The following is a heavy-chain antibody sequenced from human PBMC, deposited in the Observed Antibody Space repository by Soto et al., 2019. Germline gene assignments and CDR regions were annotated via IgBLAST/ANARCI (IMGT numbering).Heavy chain of an antibody. CDR2: IIPILGIA. J-gene: IGHJ6*03. D-gene: IGHD2-8*02. CDR1: GGTFSSYT. V-gene: IGHV1-69*02. Sequence: SVKVSCKASGGTFSSYTISWVRQAPGQGLEWMGRIIPILGIANYAQKFQGRVTITADKSTSTAYMELSSLRSEDTAVYYCASLLSDRVYYMDVWGKGTTVTVSS. CDR3: ASLLSDRVYYMDV.